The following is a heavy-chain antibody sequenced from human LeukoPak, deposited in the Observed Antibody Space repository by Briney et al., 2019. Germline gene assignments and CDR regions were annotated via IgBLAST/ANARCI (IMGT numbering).Heavy chain of an antibody. J-gene: IGHJ4*02. CDR2: ISYDGSNK. Sequence: EGSLRLSCAASGFTFSSYAMHWVRQAPGKGLEWVAVISYDGSNKYYADSVKGRFTISRDNSKNTLYLQMNSLRAEDTAVYYCARGEYSSPYRWAKYFDYWGQGTLVTVSS. CDR1: GFTFSSYA. V-gene: IGHV3-30*04. D-gene: IGHD6-6*01. CDR3: ARGEYSSPYRWAKYFDY.